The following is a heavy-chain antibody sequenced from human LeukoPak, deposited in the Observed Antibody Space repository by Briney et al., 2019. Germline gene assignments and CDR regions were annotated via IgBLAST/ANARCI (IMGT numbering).Heavy chain of an antibody. Sequence: PGRSLRLSCAASGFTFSSYAMHWVRQAPGKGLEWVTVISYDGSNKYYADSVKGRFTISRDNSKNTLYLQMNSLRAEDTAVYYCARQLDSIAVVPAAILGAFDIWGQGTMVTVSS. CDR3: ARQLDSIAVVPAAILGAFDI. CDR2: ISYDGSNK. D-gene: IGHD2-2*02. CDR1: GFTFSSYA. J-gene: IGHJ3*02. V-gene: IGHV3-30-3*01.